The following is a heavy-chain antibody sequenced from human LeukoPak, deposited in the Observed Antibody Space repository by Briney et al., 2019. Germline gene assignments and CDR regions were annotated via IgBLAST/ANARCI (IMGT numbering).Heavy chain of an antibody. CDR1: GFTFSNYW. CDR2: IKQDGSEK. CDR3: ASREFYGDQPFDY. V-gene: IGHV3-7*01. Sequence: GGSLRLSCAASGFTFSNYWMSWVRQAPGKGLEWVANIKQDGSEKYYVDSLKGRFTISRDNAKNSLYLQMNSLRAEDTAVYYCASREFYGDQPFDYWGQGTLVTVSS. D-gene: IGHD4-17*01. J-gene: IGHJ4*02.